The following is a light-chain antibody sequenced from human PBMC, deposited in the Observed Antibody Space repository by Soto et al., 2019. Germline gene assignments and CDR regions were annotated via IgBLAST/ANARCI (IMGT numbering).Light chain of an antibody. CDR1: QTVNNR. V-gene: IGKV3-15*01. J-gene: IGKJ1*01. Sequence: EIVMTQSPAMLSVSPGERATLSCRASQTVNNRLAWYQQKAGQPPRLLIYGASTRATGIPARFSGSGSGTKFPLTISSIQSEDFAVYYCQHFNSMLLLFGQGNKVEIK. CDR3: QHFNSMLLL. CDR2: GAS.